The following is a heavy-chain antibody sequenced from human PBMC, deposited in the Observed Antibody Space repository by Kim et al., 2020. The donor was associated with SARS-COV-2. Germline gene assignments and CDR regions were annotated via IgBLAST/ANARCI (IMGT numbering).Heavy chain of an antibody. Sequence: GESLKISCQGSGYSFKDYWIDWVRQMPGKGLEWMGIIYPGDSDTRYSPSFQGQVIISVDKSINTAYLQWSSLKASDSGIYYCARRVGASTPLDYWGQGTLVTVSS. CDR1: GYSFKDYW. CDR3: ARRVGASTPLDY. CDR2: IYPGDSDT. J-gene: IGHJ4*02. D-gene: IGHD1-26*01. V-gene: IGHV5-51*01.